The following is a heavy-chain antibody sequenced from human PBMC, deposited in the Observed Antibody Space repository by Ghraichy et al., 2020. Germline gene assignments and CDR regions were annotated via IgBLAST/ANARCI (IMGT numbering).Heavy chain of an antibody. CDR1: GGTFSNYA. D-gene: IGHD5-18*01. J-gene: IGHJ6*02. V-gene: IGHV1-69*13. Sequence: SVKVSCKAPGGTFSNYAISWVRQAPGQGLEWMGGIIPIFGTTNYAQKFQGRLTITADESTTTAYMELSSLRSEDTALYYCARGRHETAMVTIFYYYGMDVWGQGTTVTVSS. CDR2: IIPIFGTT. CDR3: ARGRHETAMVTIFYYYGMDV.